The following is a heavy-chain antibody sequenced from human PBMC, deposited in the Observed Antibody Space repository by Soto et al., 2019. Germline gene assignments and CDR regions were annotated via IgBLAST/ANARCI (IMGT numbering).Heavy chain of an antibody. D-gene: IGHD6-19*01. V-gene: IGHV3-11*06. J-gene: IGHJ5*02. CDR3: ARAAVVAVAGTSHTWFDP. CDR2: ISSGSGYT. Sequence: GGSLRLSCTASGFTFSDYYMSWIRRAPGKGLEWVSYISSGSGYTDYADSVKGRFTISRDNAKNSLYLQMNSLGADDTGIYFCARAAVVAVAGTSHTWFDPWGQGTLVTVSS. CDR1: GFTFSDYY.